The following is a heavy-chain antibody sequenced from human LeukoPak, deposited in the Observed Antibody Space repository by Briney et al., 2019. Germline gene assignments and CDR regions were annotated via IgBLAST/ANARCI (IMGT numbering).Heavy chain of an antibody. D-gene: IGHD6-19*01. Sequence: ASVKVSCKASGYTFTGYYMHWVRQAPGQGLEWMGRINPDSGGTNYAQNFQGNVTMTRDTSINTAYMELTRLTSDDTAVYYCARPYSSGRSENWFGPWGQGTLVTVSS. CDR3: ARPYSSGRSENWFGP. J-gene: IGHJ5*02. V-gene: IGHV1-2*06. CDR2: INPDSGGT. CDR1: GYTFTGYY.